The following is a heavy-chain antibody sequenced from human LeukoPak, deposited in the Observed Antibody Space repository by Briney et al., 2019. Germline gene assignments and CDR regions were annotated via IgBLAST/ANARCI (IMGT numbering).Heavy chain of an antibody. Sequence: GGSLRLSCAASGLSFSDHYLDWVRQAPGKGLEWVGRTINKANNYITYYAASVKGRFTVSRDDTDYSPYLQMNSLKIEDTAVYYCARARLGDGYNYVWGQGTLVTVSS. J-gene: IGHJ1*01. V-gene: IGHV3-72*01. D-gene: IGHD5-18*01. CDR1: GLSFSDHY. CDR2: TINKANNYIT. CDR3: ARARLGDGYNYV.